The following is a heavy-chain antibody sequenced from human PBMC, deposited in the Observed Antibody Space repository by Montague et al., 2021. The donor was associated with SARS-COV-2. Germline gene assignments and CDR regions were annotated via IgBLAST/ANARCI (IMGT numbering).Heavy chain of an antibody. CDR2: IYYSGST. D-gene: IGHD3-3*01. J-gene: IGHJ6*02. V-gene: IGHV4-59*01. Sequence: SETLSLTCTVSGGSISSYYWSWIRQPPGKGLEWIGYIYYSGSTNYNPSLKSRVTISVDTSKNQFSLKLSSVTAADTAVYYCAREESGFDDYYGVDVWGQGTTVTVSS. CDR1: GGSISSYY. CDR3: AREESGFDDYYGVDV.